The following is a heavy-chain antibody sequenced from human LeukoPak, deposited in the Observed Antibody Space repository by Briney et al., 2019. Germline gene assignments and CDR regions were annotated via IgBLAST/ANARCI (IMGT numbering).Heavy chain of an antibody. D-gene: IGHD2-2*01. CDR2: INHSGST. Sequence: SETLSLTRAVYGGSFSGYYWSWIRQPPGKGLEWIGEINHSGSTNYNPSLKSRVTISVDTSKNQFSLKLSSVTAADTAVYYCALSGCSSTSCFTFDPWGQGILVTVS. CDR3: ALSGCSSTSCFTFDP. CDR1: GGSFSGYY. J-gene: IGHJ5*02. V-gene: IGHV4-34*01.